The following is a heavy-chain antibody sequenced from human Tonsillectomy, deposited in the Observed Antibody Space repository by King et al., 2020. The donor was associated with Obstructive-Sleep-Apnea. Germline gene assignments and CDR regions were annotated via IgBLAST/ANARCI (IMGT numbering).Heavy chain of an antibody. CDR2: ISGSGGST. J-gene: IGHJ4*02. CDR3: AKAPRDYYDSSGYYW. CDR1: GFTFSSYA. D-gene: IGHD3-22*01. Sequence: VQLVESGGGLGQPGGSLRLSCAASGFTFSSYAMSWVRQAPGKGLEWVSAISGSGGSTYYADSLKGRFTISRDNSKNTLYLQMNSLRAEDTAVYYCAKAPRDYYDSSGYYWWGQGTLVTVSS. V-gene: IGHV3-23*04.